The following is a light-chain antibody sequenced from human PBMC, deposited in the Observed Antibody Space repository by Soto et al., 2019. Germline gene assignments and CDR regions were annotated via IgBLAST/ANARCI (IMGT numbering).Light chain of an antibody. V-gene: IGKV3-11*01. CDR1: ESVNNF. Sequence: EIVLTQSPATLSLSPGERATLSCRASESVNNFLAWYQQKPGQAPRLLIYDASNRATGVPARFSGSGSGTEFTLTISTLETEDFAVYYCQHRWNYAYGFGQGTKLEI. CDR2: DAS. CDR3: QHRWNYAYG. J-gene: IGKJ2*03.